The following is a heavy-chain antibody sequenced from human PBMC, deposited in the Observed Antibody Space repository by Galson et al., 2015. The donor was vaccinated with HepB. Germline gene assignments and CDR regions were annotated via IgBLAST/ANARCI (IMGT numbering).Heavy chain of an antibody. CDR1: GGTFSTHA. V-gene: IGHV1-69*13. Sequence: SVKVSCKASGGTFSTHAISWVRQAPGQGLEWTGGITPIFATANYAQKFQGRVTITADVSTSTAYMELRRLRSDDTAVYYCAREGIAAPKNPVDYWGQGTQATVSS. CDR2: ITPIFATA. D-gene: IGHD6-6*01. J-gene: IGHJ4*02. CDR3: AREGIAAPKNPVDY.